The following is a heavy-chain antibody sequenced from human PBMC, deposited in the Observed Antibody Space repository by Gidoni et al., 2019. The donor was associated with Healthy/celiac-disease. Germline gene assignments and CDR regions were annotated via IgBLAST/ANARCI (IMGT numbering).Heavy chain of an antibody. D-gene: IGHD1-7*01. CDR2: IWYDGSNK. CDR1: GFPFRSYG. Sequence: QVQLVESGGGVVQPGRSLRLYCAASGFPFRSYGMHWVRQAPGKGLEWVAVIWYDGSNKYYADSVKGRFTISRDNSKNTLYLQMNSLRAEDTAVYYCARDRTTFYRPYYGMDVWGQGTTVTVSS. CDR3: ARDRTTFYRPYYGMDV. J-gene: IGHJ6*02. V-gene: IGHV3-33*01.